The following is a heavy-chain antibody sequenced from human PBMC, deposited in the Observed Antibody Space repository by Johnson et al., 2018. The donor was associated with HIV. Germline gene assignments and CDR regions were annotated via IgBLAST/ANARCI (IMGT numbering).Heavy chain of an antibody. D-gene: IGHD3-9*01. CDR2: IKQDGSEK. J-gene: IGHJ3*02. Sequence: VQLVESGGGVVQPGRSLRLSCAASGFTFSSYWMSWVRQAPGKGLEWVANIKQDGSEKYYVDSVKGRFTISRANAKNSLYLQMNSLRAEDTAVFYCARDRGLRYFDWLSDHDAFDIWGQGTMVTVSS. CDR1: GFTFSSYW. V-gene: IGHV3-7*01. CDR3: ARDRGLRYFDWLSDHDAFDI.